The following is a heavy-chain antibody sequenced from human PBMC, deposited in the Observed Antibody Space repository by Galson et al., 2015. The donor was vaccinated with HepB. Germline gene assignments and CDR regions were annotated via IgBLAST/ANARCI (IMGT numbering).Heavy chain of an antibody. J-gene: IGHJ4*02. V-gene: IGHV3-21*01. CDR3: ARWSSSNYDTSGYHLFDC. D-gene: IGHD3-22*01. Sequence: SLRLSCAASGFTFSSSSMNWVRQAPGQGLEWVSSISSSSRYIYYADSWKGRFTISRDNARNSLYLQMNSLRAEGTAVYYCARWSSSNYDTSGYHLFDCWGQGTLVTVSS. CDR1: GFTFSSSS. CDR2: ISSSSRYI.